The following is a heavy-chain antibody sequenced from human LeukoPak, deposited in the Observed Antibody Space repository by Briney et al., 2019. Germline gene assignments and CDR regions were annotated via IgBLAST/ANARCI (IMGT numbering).Heavy chain of an antibody. CDR3: ARNMGDWGRAFDF. CDR1: GFTFSSYG. Sequence: GGSLRLSCAASGFTFSSYGMHWVRQAPGKGLEWVAVIWYDGSNKYYADSVKGRFTISRDNSKNTLFLHMNSLRAEDTAVYYCARNMGDWGRAFDFWGQGTMVTVSS. J-gene: IGHJ3*01. V-gene: IGHV3-33*01. CDR2: IWYDGSNK. D-gene: IGHD7-27*01.